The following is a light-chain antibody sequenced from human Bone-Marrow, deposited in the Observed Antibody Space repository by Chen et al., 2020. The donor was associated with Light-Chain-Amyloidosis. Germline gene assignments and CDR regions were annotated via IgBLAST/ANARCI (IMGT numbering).Light chain of an antibody. CDR2: KTS. Sequence: IVLTQSPGTLSLYPRKRATLTCRASQTVTPSYLAWYQQKPGQATKLLIYKTSNLESGVPSRFGGSGSRKEFTLTITSLQPDDFGTYYCQQYSSYPWTFGQGTKVEVK. CDR3: QQYSSYPWT. CDR1: QTVTPSY. J-gene: IGKJ1*01. V-gene: IGKV1-5*03.